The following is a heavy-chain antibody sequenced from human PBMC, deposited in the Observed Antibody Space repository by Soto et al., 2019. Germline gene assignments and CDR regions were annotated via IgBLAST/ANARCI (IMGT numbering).Heavy chain of an antibody. Sequence: LSLTCTVSGGSISDGYYWSWIRQHPGKGLEWIGSISYSGSTSYNPSLKSRLTISVDRSKSQFSLNLSSVTAADTAVYCCARRDRSGYSYWLDTWGQGTLVTVSS. V-gene: IGHV4-31*03. CDR3: ARRDRSGYSYWLDT. J-gene: IGHJ5*02. CDR1: GGSISDGYY. D-gene: IGHD3-22*01. CDR2: ISYSGST.